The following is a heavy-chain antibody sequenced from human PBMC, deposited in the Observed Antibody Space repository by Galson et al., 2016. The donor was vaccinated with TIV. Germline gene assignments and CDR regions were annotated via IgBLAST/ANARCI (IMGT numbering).Heavy chain of an antibody. V-gene: IGHV3-7*03. Sequence: SLRLSCAASGFTFSNYWMLWVRHAPGKGLEWVANINQHGTEKYHVDSVKGRFTISRDNARNSVYLQMSSLRADDTAVYYCTRGSPFGSYWGQGILVTVSS. CDR1: GFTFSNYW. J-gene: IGHJ1*01. D-gene: IGHD3-10*01. CDR2: INQHGTEK. CDR3: TRGSPFGSY.